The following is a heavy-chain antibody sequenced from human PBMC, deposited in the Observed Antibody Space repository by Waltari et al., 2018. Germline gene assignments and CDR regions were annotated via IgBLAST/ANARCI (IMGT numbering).Heavy chain of an antibody. Sequence: QVQLVQSGAEVKKPGSSVKVSCKASGGTFSSYTISWVRQAPGQGLEWMGRIIPSLGIANYAQKFQGRVTITADKSTSTAYMELSSLRSEDTAVYYCVEEGKNYGMDVWGQGTTVTVSS. CDR2: IIPSLGIA. D-gene: IGHD3-3*01. CDR3: VEEGKNYGMDV. J-gene: IGHJ6*02. V-gene: IGHV1-69*02. CDR1: GGTFSSYT.